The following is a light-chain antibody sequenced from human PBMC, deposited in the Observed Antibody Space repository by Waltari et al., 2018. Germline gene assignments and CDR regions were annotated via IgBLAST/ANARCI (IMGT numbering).Light chain of an antibody. J-gene: IGLJ3*02. CDR1: TSNIGAHYD. CDR3: QSYDNSLRGV. CDR2: ANN. Sequence: QSVLTQPPSVTGAPGQRVTIYCSGSTSNIGAHYDVQWYQQVPGTAPKLLIYANNNRPSGVPDRFSGSRSGTSASLAITGLQAEDEADYYCQSYDNSLRGVFGGGTKLTVL. V-gene: IGLV1-40*01.